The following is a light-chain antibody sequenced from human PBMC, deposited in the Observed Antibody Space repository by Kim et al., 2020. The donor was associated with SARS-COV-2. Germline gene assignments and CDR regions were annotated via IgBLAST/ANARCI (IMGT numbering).Light chain of an antibody. CDR2: DVS. J-gene: IGLJ1*01. CDR1: SSDIGLYNY. Sequence: QSALTQPASVSASPGQSITRSCTGTSSDIGLYNYVSWYQQYPGKAPRLMIYDVSKRPSGVSNRFSGSKSGNTASLTISGLQTEDEADYYCNSYTSSRTYVFGTGTKVTVL. V-gene: IGLV2-14*03. CDR3: NSYTSSRTYV.